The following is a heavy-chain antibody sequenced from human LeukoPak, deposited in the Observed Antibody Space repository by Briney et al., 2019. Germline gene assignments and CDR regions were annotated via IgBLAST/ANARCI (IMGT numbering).Heavy chain of an antibody. CDR3: GRKAGDCGGGSCYSIDY. V-gene: IGHV1-69*05. CDR2: IIPIFATA. J-gene: IGHJ4*02. Sequence: GASVKVSCKAFGGSFSSEAISWVRQAPGQGLEWMGGIIPIFATANYAQKFQGRVTITTDESTSTAYMEVSSLRSEDTAVYYCGRKAGDCGGGSCYSIDYWGQGTLVTVSS. CDR1: GGSFSSEA. D-gene: IGHD2-15*01.